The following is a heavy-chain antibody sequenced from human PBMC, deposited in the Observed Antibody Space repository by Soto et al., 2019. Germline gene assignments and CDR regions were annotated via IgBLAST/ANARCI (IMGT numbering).Heavy chain of an antibody. CDR1: GFTFSTHA. CDR3: ARDQTGITTAGGGRIDH. V-gene: IGHV3-30-3*01. Sequence: PGGSLILSCAASGFTFSTHAMHWVRQAPGKGLECVAIVSFDGSNKYYADSVKGRFTISRDNSKNTLYLQMSGLTPEDTAVYYCARDQTGITTAGGGRIDHWGQGTLVTGSS. CDR2: VSFDGSNK. J-gene: IGHJ4*02. D-gene: IGHD6-13*01.